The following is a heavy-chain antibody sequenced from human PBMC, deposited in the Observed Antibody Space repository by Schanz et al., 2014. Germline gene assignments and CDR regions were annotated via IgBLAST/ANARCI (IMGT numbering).Heavy chain of an antibody. CDR3: ARGHHPHGITVAARGFDP. Sequence: QVQLQESGPGLVKPSGTLSLTCAVSGASISSSNWWSWVRQPPGKGLEWIGFISYSGSTNYNPSVKSRVTISVDNPKKQFSLKVTSMTAANTAVYYGARGHHPHGITVAARGFDPWGQGTLVTVSS. V-gene: IGHV4-4*02. CDR2: ISYSGST. CDR1: GASISSSNW. D-gene: IGHD6-19*01. J-gene: IGHJ5*02.